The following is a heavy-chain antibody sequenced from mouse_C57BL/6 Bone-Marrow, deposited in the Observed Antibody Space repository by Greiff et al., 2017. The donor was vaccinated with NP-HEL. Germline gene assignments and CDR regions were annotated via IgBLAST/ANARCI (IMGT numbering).Heavy chain of an antibody. CDR2: IDPEDGDT. V-gene: IGHV14-1*01. CDR1: GFNITDYY. Sequence: EVQLQQSGAELVRPGASVKLSCTASGFNITDYYMHWVKQRPEQGLEWIGRIDPEDGDTEYAPKFQGKATMTADTSSNTAYLQLSSLTSEDTAVYYCTSPYYAMDDWGQGTSVTVSS. J-gene: IGHJ4*01. CDR3: TSPYYAMDD.